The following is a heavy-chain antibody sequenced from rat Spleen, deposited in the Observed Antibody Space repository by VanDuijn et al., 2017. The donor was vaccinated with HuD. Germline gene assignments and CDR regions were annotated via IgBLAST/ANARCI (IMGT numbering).Heavy chain of an antibody. V-gene: IGHV10-5*01. CDR2: IRPKVKNYAT. D-gene: IGHD1-11*01. CDR1: GFTFSNAA. J-gene: IGHJ2*01. CDR3: TASETYY. Sequence: VQVVESGGGLVQPKESLKISCAASGFTFSNAAMYWVRQAPGKGLEWVARIRPKVKNYATYYADSVKGRFTISRDDSKSMVYLQMDNLKTGDTAMYYCTASETYYWGQGVMVTVSS.